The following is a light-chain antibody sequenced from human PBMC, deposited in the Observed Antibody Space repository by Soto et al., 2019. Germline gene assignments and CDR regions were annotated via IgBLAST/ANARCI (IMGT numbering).Light chain of an antibody. CDR2: EVN. V-gene: IGLV2-8*01. Sequence: QSVLTQPPFASGSPGQSVTISCTGTSSDVGGYNYVSWYQHHPGKAPKLMIYEVNKRPSGVPDRFSGSKSGNTASLTVSGLQAEDDADYYCSSYAGSNNIRYVFGTGTKLTVL. CDR1: SSDVGGYNY. CDR3: SSYAGSNNIRYV. J-gene: IGLJ1*01.